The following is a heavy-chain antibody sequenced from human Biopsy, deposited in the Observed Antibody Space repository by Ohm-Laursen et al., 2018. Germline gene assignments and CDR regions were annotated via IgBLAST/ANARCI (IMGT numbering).Heavy chain of an antibody. CDR1: GGSLSSYS. V-gene: IGHV4-4*07. Sequence: TLSLTCTVSGGSLSSYSWSWIRQPAGKGLEWIGQIYTSGITNYNPSLKSRVTMSVDTSKNKFSLRVSSVTAADTAVYFCARNTGWYGDLYYFDYWGQGTLVTVS. D-gene: IGHD6-19*01. CDR2: IYTSGIT. CDR3: ARNTGWYGDLYYFDY. J-gene: IGHJ4*02.